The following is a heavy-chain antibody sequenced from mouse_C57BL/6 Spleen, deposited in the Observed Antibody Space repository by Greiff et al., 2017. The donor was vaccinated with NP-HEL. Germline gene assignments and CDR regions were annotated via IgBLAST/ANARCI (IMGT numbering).Heavy chain of an antibody. CDR1: GYAFSSSW. Sequence: QVQLKESGPELVKPGASVKISCKASGYAFSSSWMNWVKQRPGKGLVWIGRIYPGDGDTNYNGKFKGKATLTADKSSSTAYMQLSSLTSEDSAVYFCASQPDYYAMDYWGQGTSVTVSS. CDR3: ASQPDYYAMDY. D-gene: IGHD6-1*01. CDR2: IYPGDGDT. V-gene: IGHV1-82*01. J-gene: IGHJ4*01.